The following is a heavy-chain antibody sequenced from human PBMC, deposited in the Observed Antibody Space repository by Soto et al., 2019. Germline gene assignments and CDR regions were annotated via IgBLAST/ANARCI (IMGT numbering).Heavy chain of an antibody. CDR2: IYYSGST. Sequence: KPSETLSLTCTVSGGSISSGGYYWSWIRQHPGKGLEWIGYIYYSGSTYYNPSLKSRVTISVDTSKNQFSLKLSSVTAADTAVYYCARDRLEPNYGMDVWGQGTTVTVSS. V-gene: IGHV4-31*03. CDR1: GGSISSGGYY. CDR3: ARDRLEPNYGMDV. D-gene: IGHD1-1*01. J-gene: IGHJ6*02.